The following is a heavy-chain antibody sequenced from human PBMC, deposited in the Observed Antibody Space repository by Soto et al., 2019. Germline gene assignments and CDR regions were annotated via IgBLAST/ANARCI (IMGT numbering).Heavy chain of an antibody. V-gene: IGHV4-59*08. CDR2: ISYSGST. CDR3: ARQDTRGYAFEY. Sequence: SETLSLTCTVSGGSISSFDWNWIRQSQGKGLKWIDYISYSGSTNYNPSLKSRVTISVDTSKNQFSLKLSSVTAPDTAFYYCARQDTRGYAFEYWPQRTLVTVYS. D-gene: IGHD3-22*01. CDR1: GGSISSFD. J-gene: IGHJ4*02.